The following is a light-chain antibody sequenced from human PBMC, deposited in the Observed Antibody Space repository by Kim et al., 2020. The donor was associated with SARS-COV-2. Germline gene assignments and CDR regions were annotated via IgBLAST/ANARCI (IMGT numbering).Light chain of an antibody. V-gene: IGLV1-47*01. J-gene: IGLJ3*02. Sequence: TFACPGSTSNIGNNFVNGSRQLPGAAPKLVIYRNQERPSGVPDRFSGSKSGTSASLVISGVRSGDGGDYYCASWDDSLSGQVFGGGTKVTVL. CDR2: RNQ. CDR3: ASWDDSLSGQV. CDR1: TSNIGNNF.